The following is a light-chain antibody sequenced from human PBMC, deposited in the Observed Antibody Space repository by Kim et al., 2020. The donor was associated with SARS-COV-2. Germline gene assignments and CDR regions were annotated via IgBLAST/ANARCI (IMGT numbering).Light chain of an antibody. Sequence: NFMLTQPHSVSESPGKTVTISCTRSSGSIASNYVQWFQQRPASAPTTVIFEDDHRHSGVPDRFTGSIDRSSNSASLTISGLETEDEADYYCQSYYNTEWVLGGGTKVTVL. CDR1: SGSIASNY. J-gene: IGLJ3*02. CDR2: EDD. CDR3: QSYYNTEWV. V-gene: IGLV6-57*03.